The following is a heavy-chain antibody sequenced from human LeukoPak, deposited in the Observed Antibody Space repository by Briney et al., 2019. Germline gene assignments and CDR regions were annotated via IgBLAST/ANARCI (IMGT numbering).Heavy chain of an antibody. CDR2: IYYSGST. CDR3: ARLQVSSAGPMEFDY. J-gene: IGHJ4*02. D-gene: IGHD3-10*01. CDR1: GGSISSYY. V-gene: IGHV4-59*08. Sequence: SETLSLTCSVSGGSISSYYWCWIRLPPGMGLAWIGYIYYSGSTNYNPSLKSRVTISVDTSKNQFSLKLSSVTAADTAVYYCARLQVSSAGPMEFDYWGQGTLVTVSS.